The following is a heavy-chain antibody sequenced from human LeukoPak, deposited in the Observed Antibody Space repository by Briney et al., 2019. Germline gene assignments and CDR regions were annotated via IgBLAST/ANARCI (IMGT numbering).Heavy chain of an antibody. CDR1: GGSVSSASYY. D-gene: IGHD5-18*01. V-gene: IGHV4-61*01. Sequence: PSETLSLTCTVSGGSVSSASYYWSWLRQPPGKGLEWIGYIYYSGSTNYNPSLKSRVTISVDTSKNQFSLKLSSVTAADTAVYYCARVAQLWLIDYWGQGTLVTVSS. CDR2: IYYSGST. J-gene: IGHJ4*02. CDR3: ARVAQLWLIDY.